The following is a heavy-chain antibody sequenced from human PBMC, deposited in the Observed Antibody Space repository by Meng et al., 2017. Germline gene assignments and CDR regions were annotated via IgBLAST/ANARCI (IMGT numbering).Heavy chain of an antibody. CDR1: GFTFSDHY. J-gene: IGHJ4*02. CDR3: ARRSSSYYPDY. CDR2: SRNKAKSYTT. V-gene: IGHV3-72*01. D-gene: IGHD6-13*01. Sequence: GESLKISCAASGFTFSDHYMDWVRQAPGKGLEWVGRSRNKAKSYTTEYAATVKGRFTIERDRSKNTLYLKMNRLETEDTAVYYCARRSSSYYPDYWGQGTLVTVSS.